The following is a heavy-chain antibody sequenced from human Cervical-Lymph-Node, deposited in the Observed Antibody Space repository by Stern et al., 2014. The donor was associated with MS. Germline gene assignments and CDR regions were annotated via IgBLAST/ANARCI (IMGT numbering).Heavy chain of an antibody. CDR3: TRVQRERRALDHFDP. J-gene: IGHJ5*02. Sequence: QVQLVQSGAEVKKPGASVNVSCEASGFSFTTHYMHWIRQAPGEGLEWVGMINPNSGTTSYPRQFQGRVIITRDTSTSTIYMELTGLRSEDTALYFCTRVQRERRALDHFDPWGQGTLVTVSS. CDR1: GFSFTTHY. CDR2: INPNSGTT. V-gene: IGHV1-46*03. D-gene: IGHD1-1*01.